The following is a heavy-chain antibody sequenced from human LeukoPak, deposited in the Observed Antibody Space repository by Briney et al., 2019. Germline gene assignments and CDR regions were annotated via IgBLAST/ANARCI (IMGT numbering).Heavy chain of an antibody. J-gene: IGHJ5*02. V-gene: IGHV3-23*01. CDR1: GFTFSSYA. Sequence: PGGSLRLSCAASGFTFSSYAMSWVRQAPGKGLEWVSGITGSGGATYHADSVKGRFTISRDNSKNTLYLHMNSLRAEDTAVYYCAKGYYASGSYGWFDPWGQGTLVTVSS. D-gene: IGHD3-10*01. CDR3: AKGYYASGSYGWFDP. CDR2: ITGSGGAT.